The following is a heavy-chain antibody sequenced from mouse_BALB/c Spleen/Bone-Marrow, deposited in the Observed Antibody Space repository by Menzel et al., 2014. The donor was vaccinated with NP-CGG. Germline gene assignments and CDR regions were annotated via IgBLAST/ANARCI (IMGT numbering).Heavy chain of an antibody. CDR3: TRDDGSPFAY. J-gene: IGHJ3*01. CDR1: GYTFTSYW. Sequence: VQLQQSGAELVRPGASVKLSCKASGYTFTSYWINWVKQRPGQGLEWIGNIYPSDSYTNYNQKFKDKATLTVDKSSSTAYMQLSSPTSEGSAVYYCTRDDGSPFAYWGQGTLVTVSA. V-gene: IGHV1-69*02. D-gene: IGHD2-3*01. CDR2: IYPSDSYT.